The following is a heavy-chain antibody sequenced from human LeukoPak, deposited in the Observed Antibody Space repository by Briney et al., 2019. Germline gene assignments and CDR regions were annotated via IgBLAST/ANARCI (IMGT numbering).Heavy chain of an antibody. V-gene: IGHV4-59*01. Sequence: PSETLSLTCTVSGGSISSYYWSWIRQPPGRGLEWVGYIYYSGSTNYNPSLKSRVTISVDTSKHQFSLKLSSVTAADTAVYYCARVRVPAAISWFDPWGQGTLVTVSS. CDR2: IYYSGST. CDR3: ARVRVPAAISWFDP. CDR1: GGSISSYY. D-gene: IGHD2-2*01. J-gene: IGHJ5*02.